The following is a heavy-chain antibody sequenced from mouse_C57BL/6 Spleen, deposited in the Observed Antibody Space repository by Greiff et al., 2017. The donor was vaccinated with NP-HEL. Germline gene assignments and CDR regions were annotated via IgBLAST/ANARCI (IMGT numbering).Heavy chain of an antibody. CDR2: IYPRSGNT. CDR1: GYTFTSYG. D-gene: IGHD1-1*01. J-gene: IGHJ3*01. V-gene: IGHV1-81*01. CDR3: ARWGTTEGPFAY. Sequence: QVQLQQSGAELARPGASVKLSCKASGYTFTSYGISWVKQRTGQGLEWIGEIYPRSGNTYYNEKFKGKATLTADKSSSTAYMELRSLTSEDSAVYVCARWGTTEGPFAYWGQGTLVTVSA.